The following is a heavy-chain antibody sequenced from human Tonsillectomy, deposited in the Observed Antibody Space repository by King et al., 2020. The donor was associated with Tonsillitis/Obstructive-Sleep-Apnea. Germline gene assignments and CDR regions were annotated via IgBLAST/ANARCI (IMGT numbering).Heavy chain of an antibody. CDR1: GYTFTGHY. Sequence: QLVQSGADVKKPGASVKVSCKASGYTFTGHYMHWVRQAPGQGLEWMGRINPRSGGTDYAQKFQGRVTMTRDTSLSTAFMELSNLKSDDTAVYYCARDNGLGVTTIWFDPWGQGTLVTVSS. J-gene: IGHJ5*02. CDR2: INPRSGGT. V-gene: IGHV1-2*06. CDR3: ARDNGLGVTTIWFDP. D-gene: IGHD4-11*01.